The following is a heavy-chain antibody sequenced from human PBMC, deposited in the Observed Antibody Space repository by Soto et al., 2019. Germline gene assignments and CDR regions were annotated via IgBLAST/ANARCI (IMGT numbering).Heavy chain of an antibody. CDR2: IIPIFGTA. D-gene: IGHD5-18*01. V-gene: IGHV1-69*12. Sequence: VQLVQSGAEVKKPGSSVKVSCKASGGTFSSYAISWVRQAPGQGLEWMGGIIPIFGTASYAQKFQGRVTITADESTSTAYMELSSLRSEDTAVYYCARDECCPGGYSYGLDYWGQGTLVTVSS. CDR1: GGTFSSYA. J-gene: IGHJ4*02. CDR3: ARDECCPGGYSYGLDY.